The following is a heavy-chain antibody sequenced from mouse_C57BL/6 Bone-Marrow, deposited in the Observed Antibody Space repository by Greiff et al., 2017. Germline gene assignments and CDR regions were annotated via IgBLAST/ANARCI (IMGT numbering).Heavy chain of an antibody. D-gene: IGHD1-1*01. V-gene: IGHV5-6*01. CDR2: ISSGGSYT. CDR1: GFTFSSYG. J-gene: IGHJ3*01. Sequence: EVNVVESGGDLVKPGGSLKLSCAASGFTFSSYGMSWVRQTPDKRLEWVATISSGGSYTYYPDSVKGRFTISRDNAKNTLYLQMSSLKSEDTAMYYCARSFSFLAYWGQGTLVTVSA. CDR3: ARSFSFLAY.